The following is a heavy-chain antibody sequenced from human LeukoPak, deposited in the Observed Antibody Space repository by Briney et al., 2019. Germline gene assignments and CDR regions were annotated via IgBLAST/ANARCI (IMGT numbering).Heavy chain of an antibody. CDR1: GGSFSGYY. CDR2: INHSGST. V-gene: IGHV4-34*01. Sequence: SETLSLTCAVYGGSFSGYYWSWIRQPPGKGPEWIGEINHSGSTNYNPSLKSRVTISVDTSKNQFSLKLSSVTAADTAVYYCARGRSYDFWSGYYPLIDYWGQGTLVTVSS. J-gene: IGHJ4*02. CDR3: ARGRSYDFWSGYYPLIDY. D-gene: IGHD3-3*01.